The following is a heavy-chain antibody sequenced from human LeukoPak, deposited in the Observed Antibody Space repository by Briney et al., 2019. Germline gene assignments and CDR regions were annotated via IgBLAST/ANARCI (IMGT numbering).Heavy chain of an antibody. J-gene: IGHJ3*02. CDR3: AVRPAAIGAFDI. Sequence: ASVKVSCKVSGYTFTELSMHWVRQAPGKGLEWMGGFDPEDGETIYAQKFQGRVTMTEDTSTDTAYMELSSLRSEDTAVYYCAVRPAAIGAFDIWGQGTMVTVSS. CDR1: GYTFTELS. D-gene: IGHD2-2*02. V-gene: IGHV1-24*01. CDR2: FDPEDGET.